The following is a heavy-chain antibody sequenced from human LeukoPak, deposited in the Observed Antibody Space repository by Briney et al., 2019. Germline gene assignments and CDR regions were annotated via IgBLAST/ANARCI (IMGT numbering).Heavy chain of an antibody. D-gene: IGHD3-9*01. J-gene: IGHJ3*02. CDR2: IIPLFRTA. Sequence: ASVKVSCKASGGSFSSYAISWVRLAPRQGPEWMGGIIPLFRTANYAPKFRDRVTITADKSTSTAFMELSSLRSEDTAMYYCATNYEILSGYPKNYYFHIWGQGTMVTVSS. CDR3: ATNYEILSGYPKNYYFHI. V-gene: IGHV1-69*06. CDR1: GGSFSSYA.